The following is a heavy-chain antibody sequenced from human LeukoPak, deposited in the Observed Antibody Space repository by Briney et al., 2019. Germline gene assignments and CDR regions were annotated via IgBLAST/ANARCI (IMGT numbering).Heavy chain of an antibody. CDR1: GYTFTSYG. Sequence: ASEKVSCKASGYTFTSYGISWVRQAPGQGLEWMGWISAYNGNTNYAQKLQGRVTMTTDTSTSTAYMELRSLRSDDTAVYYCARDRGRWLQLGDAFDIWGQGTMVTVSS. V-gene: IGHV1-18*01. D-gene: IGHD5-24*01. CDR2: ISAYNGNT. J-gene: IGHJ3*02. CDR3: ARDRGRWLQLGDAFDI.